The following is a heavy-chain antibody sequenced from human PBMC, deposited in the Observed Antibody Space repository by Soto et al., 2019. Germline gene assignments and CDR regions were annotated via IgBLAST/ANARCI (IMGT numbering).Heavy chain of an antibody. D-gene: IGHD1-26*01. CDR1: GFTFRTYN. J-gene: IGHJ6*02. V-gene: IGHV3-21*01. CDR3: ARDGTAGMDV. Sequence: EVQLVESGGGLVKPGGSLRLSCAASGFTFRTYNMNWVRQAPGRGLEWVSSISSSSVYINYADSVKGRFTISRDNAKNSLYLEMNSLRAEDTAVYYCARDGTAGMDVWGQGTTVTVSS. CDR2: ISSSSVYI.